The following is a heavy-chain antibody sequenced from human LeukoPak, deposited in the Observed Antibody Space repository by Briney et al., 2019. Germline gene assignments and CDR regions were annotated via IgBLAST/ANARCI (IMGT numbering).Heavy chain of an antibody. Sequence: GGSLRLSCAASGFTFSSYAMHWVRQAPGKGLEWVAVISYDGSNKYYADSVKGRFTISRDNSKNTLYLQMNSLRAEDTAVYYCARDLRDSSQVSGYWGQGTLVTVSS. CDR3: ARDLRDSSQVSGY. V-gene: IGHV3-30-3*01. J-gene: IGHJ4*02. CDR1: GFTFSSYA. D-gene: IGHD6-19*01. CDR2: ISYDGSNK.